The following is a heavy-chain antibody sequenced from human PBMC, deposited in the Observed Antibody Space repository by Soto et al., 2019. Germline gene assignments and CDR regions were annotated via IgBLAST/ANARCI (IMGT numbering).Heavy chain of an antibody. CDR3: ARGRDIVLVPPGISFDY. Sequence: VQLVQSGAEVKQPGASVKVSCKASGYSFTSYEINWVRQAPGQGLEWMGWMNPNSGKTGYGQKFQGRVTMTRAISQNTIYMEWRTLGSEDAAVYYCARGRDIVLVPPGISFDYWGQGTLVTVSS. CDR2: MNPNSGKT. D-gene: IGHD2-2*01. V-gene: IGHV1-8*02. CDR1: GYSFTSYE. J-gene: IGHJ4*02.